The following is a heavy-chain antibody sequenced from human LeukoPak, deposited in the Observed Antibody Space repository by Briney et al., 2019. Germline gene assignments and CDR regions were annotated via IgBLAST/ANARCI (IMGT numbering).Heavy chain of an antibody. D-gene: IGHD2-21*02. CDR1: GFAVSSNY. J-gene: IGHJ2*01. CDR3: ARGGVTTADRYFDL. Sequence: PGGSLRLSCAASGFAVSSNYMSWVRQAPGKGLEWVSVIYSGGSTYYADSVKGRFTISRDNSKNTLYLQMNSLRAEDTAVYYCARGGVTTADRYFDLWGRGTLVSVSS. CDR2: IYSGGST. V-gene: IGHV3-66*01.